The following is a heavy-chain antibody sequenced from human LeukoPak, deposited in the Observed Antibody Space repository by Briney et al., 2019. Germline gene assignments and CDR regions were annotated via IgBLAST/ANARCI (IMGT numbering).Heavy chain of an antibody. CDR3: ARGDYGDYVFNY. J-gene: IGHJ4*02. Sequence: GGSLRLSCAASGLTFSSYSMNWVRQAPGKGLEWVSSISSSSSYIYYADSVKGRFTISRDNAKNSLYLQMNSLRAEDTAVYYCARGDYGDYVFNYWGQGTLVTVSS. CDR2: ISSSSSYI. D-gene: IGHD4-17*01. V-gene: IGHV3-21*01. CDR1: GLTFSSYS.